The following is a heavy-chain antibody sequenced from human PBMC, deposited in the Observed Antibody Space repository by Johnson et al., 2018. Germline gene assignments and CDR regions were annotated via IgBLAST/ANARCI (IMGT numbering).Heavy chain of an antibody. J-gene: IGHJ6*02. CDR3: ARGRWLTGMDV. V-gene: IGHV3-7*01. Sequence: VQLVESGGGLVQAGGSLRLSCAASGFTFSSYWMTWVRQAPGKGLEWVANINEDGSEKPYVDSVKGRCTISRDNAKNSLYLQMHSLRAEDTAVYYCARGRWLTGMDVWGQGTTVTVSS. CDR1: GFTFSSYW. CDR2: INEDGSEK. D-gene: IGHD5-24*01.